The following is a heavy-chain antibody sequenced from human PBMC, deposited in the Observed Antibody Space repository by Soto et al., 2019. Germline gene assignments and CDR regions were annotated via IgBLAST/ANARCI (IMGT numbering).Heavy chain of an antibody. CDR3: ARGDFWSGSTGFDY. CDR1: GGSVSSGSCY. D-gene: IGHD3-3*01. Sequence: SETLSLTCTVSGGSVSSGSCYWSWIRQPPGKGLEWIGYIYYSGSTNYNPSLKSRVTISVDTSKNQFSLKLSSVTAADTAVYYCARGDFWSGSTGFDYWGQGTLVTVS. V-gene: IGHV4-61*01. J-gene: IGHJ4*02. CDR2: IYYSGST.